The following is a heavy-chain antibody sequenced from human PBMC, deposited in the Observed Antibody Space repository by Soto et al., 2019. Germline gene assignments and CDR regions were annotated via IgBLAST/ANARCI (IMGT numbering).Heavy chain of an antibody. J-gene: IGHJ6*03. Sequence: QVQLVQSGAEVKKPRSSVRVSCKASGDIFSNYTISWVRQAPGQGLEWMGRIIPILDVANYPLRYQGRVTNTADKSASTVYMELSSLRSEDTAIYYCARVKTDSGSYEGDYYMDVWGKGTTVTVSS. D-gene: IGHD3-10*01. CDR3: ARVKTDSGSYEGDYYMDV. V-gene: IGHV1-69*02. CDR2: IIPILDVA. CDR1: GDIFSNYT.